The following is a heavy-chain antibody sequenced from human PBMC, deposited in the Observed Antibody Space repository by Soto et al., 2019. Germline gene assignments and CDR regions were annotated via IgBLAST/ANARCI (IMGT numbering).Heavy chain of an antibody. D-gene: IGHD6-13*01. V-gene: IGHV4-38-2*01. CDR3: ARGGKAAAGSYNWFDR. Sequence: SETLSLTCAVSGFSISSGYYWGWIRQPPGQGLEWIGSIYHSGSAYHNPSLKSRVTISVDTSKNQFSLKLTSVTAADTAVYYCARGGKAAAGSYNWFDRWGQGTLVTVSS. J-gene: IGHJ5*02. CDR1: GFSISSGYY. CDR2: IYHSGSA.